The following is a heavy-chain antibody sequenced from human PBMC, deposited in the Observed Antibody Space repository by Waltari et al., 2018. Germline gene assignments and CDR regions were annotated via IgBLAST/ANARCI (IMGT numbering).Heavy chain of an antibody. J-gene: IGHJ4*02. Sequence: EVQLMESGVGLVQPGGSLRLSCAASGFTFSSYELNWVRPAPGKGRGWVSYISSSGGTMFYAESVQGRFTISRDNAKSSLFLQIINARADDTAVYYCARDLPAGDIDYWGQGTLVTVSS. D-gene: IGHD6-13*01. V-gene: IGHV3-48*03. CDR3: ARDLPAGDIDY. CDR1: GFTFSSYE. CDR2: ISSSGGTM.